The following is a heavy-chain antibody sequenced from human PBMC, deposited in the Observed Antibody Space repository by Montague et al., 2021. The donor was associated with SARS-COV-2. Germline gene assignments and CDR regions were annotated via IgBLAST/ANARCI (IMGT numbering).Heavy chain of an antibody. J-gene: IGHJ6*04. V-gene: IGHV4-34*01. CDR1: GGSFSGYY. Sequence: SETLSLTCAVYGGSFSGYYCCWIRQPPGKGLEWIGEINHSGSTNXNPSLKSRVTISVDTSKNQFSLKLSSVTAADTAVYYCARGAVDDSCSGCSCYSRYYYGMDVRGKGTTV. CDR2: INHSGST. CDR3: ARGAVDDSCSGCSCYSRYYYGMDV. D-gene: IGHD2-15*01.